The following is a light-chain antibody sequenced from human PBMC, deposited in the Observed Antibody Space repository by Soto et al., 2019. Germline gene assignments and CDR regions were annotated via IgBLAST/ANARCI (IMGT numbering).Light chain of an antibody. CDR2: EVT. J-gene: IGLJ1*01. CDR3: SSYTTSAPYV. Sequence: QSALAHPASVSGSPGQSITISCTGTSSDVGAYNFVSWYQHHPGRAPKLIIYEVTIRPSGVSNRCSCSKSGNTASLTISGLQAEDEADYYCSSYTTSAPYVFGSGTKV. V-gene: IGLV2-14*01. CDR1: SSDVGAYNF.